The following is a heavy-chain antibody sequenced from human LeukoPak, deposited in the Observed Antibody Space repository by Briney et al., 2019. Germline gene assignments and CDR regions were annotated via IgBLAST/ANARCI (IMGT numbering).Heavy chain of an antibody. Sequence: GGSLRLSCAASGFTFSKYAMSWVRQAPGKGLEGVSGISGSGDSTYYADSVKGLFTISRDNSKNTLYLQMISLRADDTASYYCAKGSSSFYYDSSGYYDLTFDYWGQGTLVTVSS. CDR3: AKGSSSFYYDSSGYYDLTFDY. CDR1: GFTFSKYA. J-gene: IGHJ4*02. V-gene: IGHV3-23*01. CDR2: ISGSGDST. D-gene: IGHD3-22*01.